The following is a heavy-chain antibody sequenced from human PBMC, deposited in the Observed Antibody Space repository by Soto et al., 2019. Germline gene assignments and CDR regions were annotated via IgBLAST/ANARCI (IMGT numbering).Heavy chain of an antibody. V-gene: IGHV3-33*01. CDR3: ARDRYSSGWYDLDY. CDR1: GFTFSSYG. J-gene: IGHJ4*02. D-gene: IGHD6-19*01. Sequence: QVQLVESGGGVVQPGRSLRLSCAASGFTFSSYGMHWVRQAPGKGLEWVAVMWYDGSNKYYADSVKGRFTISRDNSKNTLYLQMNSLRAEDTAEYYCARDRYSSGWYDLDYWGQGTLVTVSS. CDR2: MWYDGSNK.